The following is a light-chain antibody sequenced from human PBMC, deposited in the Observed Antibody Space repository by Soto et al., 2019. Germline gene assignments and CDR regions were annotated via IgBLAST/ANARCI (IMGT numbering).Light chain of an antibody. V-gene: IGKV4-1*01. CDR3: QQYYNTPYT. CDR1: RTLFYPSNNKTY. Sequence: DIVMTQSPDSLAVSLGERATINCKSNRTLFYPSNNKTYLAWYQKKAGQPPKLLIYWASMRESGVPDRFSGSGSGTDFTLTISSLQAEDVAIFYCQQYYNTPYTFGQGTKLEIK. J-gene: IGKJ2*01. CDR2: WAS.